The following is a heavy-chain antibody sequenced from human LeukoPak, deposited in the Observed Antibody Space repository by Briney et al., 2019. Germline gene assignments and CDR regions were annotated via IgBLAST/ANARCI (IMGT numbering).Heavy chain of an antibody. CDR2: IYYSGST. Sequence: SETLSLTCTVSGGSISSYYGSWIRQPPGKGLEWIGYIYYSGSTSYNPSLKSRVTISVDTSKNQFSLKLSSVTAADTAVYYCARGRVVGALDAFDIWGQGTMVTVSS. V-gene: IGHV4-59*01. J-gene: IGHJ3*02. D-gene: IGHD1-26*01. CDR1: GGSISSYY. CDR3: ARGRVVGALDAFDI.